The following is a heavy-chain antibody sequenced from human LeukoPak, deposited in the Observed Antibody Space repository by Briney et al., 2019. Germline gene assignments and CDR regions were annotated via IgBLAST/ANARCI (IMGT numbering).Heavy chain of an antibody. CDR2: ISPTGSTT. CDR3: ARGPNSNWSGLDF. Sequence: GGSLRLSCTASGLSFSGHWMHWARQLPGKGLVWVSRISPTGSTTSYADSVKGRFTVSRDNAKNTLYLRVNNLRAEDTAVYYCARGPNSNWSGLDFWGQGTLLTVSS. CDR1: GLSFSGHW. D-gene: IGHD6-6*01. V-gene: IGHV3-74*01. J-gene: IGHJ4*02.